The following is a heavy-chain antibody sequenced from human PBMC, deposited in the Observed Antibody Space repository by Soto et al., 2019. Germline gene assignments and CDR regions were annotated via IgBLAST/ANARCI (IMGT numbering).Heavy chain of an antibody. V-gene: IGHV3-23*01. D-gene: IGHD3-3*01. J-gene: IGHJ4*02. CDR3: AKKVTIYAVEPADD. CDR1: GCTFSDFG. CDR2: ISASGDAT. Sequence: PXGSLRVSWAASGCTFSDFGMSWVRQAPGKGLEWVSVISASGDATYYAASVKGRFTLSRDNSKNTLYLQMNSLTVADTAVYYCAKKVTIYAVEPADDWGQGTQVTVAS.